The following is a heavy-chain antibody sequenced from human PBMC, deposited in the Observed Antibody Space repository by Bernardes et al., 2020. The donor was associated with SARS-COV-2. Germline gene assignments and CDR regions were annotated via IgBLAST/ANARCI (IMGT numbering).Heavy chain of an antibody. CDR1: GFTFNNYA. V-gene: IGHV3-23*01. CDR2: ITPSGGVT. Sequence: GGSLRLSCVSSGFTFNNYAMTWVRQAPGKGLEWVSTITPSGGVTYYADFVQGRFTISRDNPKSTLYLQMNSLRVEDTAVFYCARDQVNYGSGSYYAPWGQGTLVTVSS. D-gene: IGHD3-10*01. CDR3: ARDQVNYGSGSYYAP. J-gene: IGHJ5*02.